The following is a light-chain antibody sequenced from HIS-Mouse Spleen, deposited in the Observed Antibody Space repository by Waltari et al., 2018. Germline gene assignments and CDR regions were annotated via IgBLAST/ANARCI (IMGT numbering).Light chain of an antibody. CDR1: KSVLSSSNNKNY. J-gene: IGKJ2*01. Sequence: DIVMTQSPDSLAVSLGERATINCKSSKSVLSSSNNKNYLAWYQKKPGLPPKLLIYWASTRESGVPDRFSGSGSGTDFTLTISSLQAEDVAVYYCQQYYSTPPYTFGQGTKLEIK. CDR3: QQYYSTPPYT. V-gene: IGKV4-1*01. CDR2: WAS.